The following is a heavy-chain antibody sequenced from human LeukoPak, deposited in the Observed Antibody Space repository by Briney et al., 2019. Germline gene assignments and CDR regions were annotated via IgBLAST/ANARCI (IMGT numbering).Heavy chain of an antibody. D-gene: IGHD4-17*01. J-gene: IGHJ4*02. CDR1: GFTFSSYA. CDR3: ARVAGDDY. V-gene: IGHV3-30*04. CDR2: ISYDGSNK. Sequence: GGSLRLFCAASGFTFSSYAMHWVRQAPGKGLEWVAVISYDGSNKYYADSVKGRFTISRDNSKNTLYLQMNSLRAEDTAVYYCARVAGDDYWGQGTLVTVSS.